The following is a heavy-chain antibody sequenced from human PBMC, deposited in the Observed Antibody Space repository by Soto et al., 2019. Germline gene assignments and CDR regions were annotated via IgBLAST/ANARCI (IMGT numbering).Heavy chain of an antibody. Sequence: QVQLVQSGAGVKKPGASVKVSCKASGYTYASRGISWVRQAPGQGLEWMGWINSYNGNTKYAQKFQGRLTMTTDTSTTTSYMELRSLRSDDTAVYYCTRDDSPNDYWGQGTLVTVSS. CDR2: INSYNGNT. V-gene: IGHV1-18*01. D-gene: IGHD3-3*01. CDR3: TRDDSPNDY. CDR1: GYTYASRG. J-gene: IGHJ4*02.